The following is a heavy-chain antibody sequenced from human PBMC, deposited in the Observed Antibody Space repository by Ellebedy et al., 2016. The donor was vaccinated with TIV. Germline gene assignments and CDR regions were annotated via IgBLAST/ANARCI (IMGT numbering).Heavy chain of an antibody. D-gene: IGHD3-10*01. CDR2: MDQDGSTT. J-gene: IGHJ4*02. Sequence: GESLKFSCAASGFTSSSFWMTWARQVPGKGLEWVANMDQDGSTTNYVGSVKGRFSISRDNAQNSLYLQMNSLRAEDTAMYYCARDDGSEGALGYWGQGTLVTVSS. CDR3: ARDDGSEGALGY. CDR1: GFTSSSFW. V-gene: IGHV3-7*03.